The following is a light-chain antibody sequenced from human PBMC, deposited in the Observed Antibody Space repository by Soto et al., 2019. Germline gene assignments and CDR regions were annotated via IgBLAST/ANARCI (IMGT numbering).Light chain of an antibody. Sequence: EIVMTQSPATLSVSLGERATLSCRASQTISNNLAWYQQKPGQAPRLLIYGASTRATGIPARFSGSGSGTEFTLTISSLQSEDLAVYYCQQFNNWPLAFGGGTKVEIK. J-gene: IGKJ4*02. CDR1: QTISNN. V-gene: IGKV3-15*01. CDR2: GAS. CDR3: QQFNNWPLA.